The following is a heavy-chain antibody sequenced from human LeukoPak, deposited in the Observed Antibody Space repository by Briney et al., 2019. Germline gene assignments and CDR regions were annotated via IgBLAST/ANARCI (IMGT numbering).Heavy chain of an antibody. CDR1: GFTFSSYA. J-gene: IGHJ4*02. Sequence: GGSLRLSCAASGFTFSSYAMHWVRQAPGKGLEWVAVISYDGSNKYYADSVKGRFTISRDNSKNTPYLQMNSLRAEDTAVYYCAREGSYWGQGTLVTVSS. CDR3: AREGSY. V-gene: IGHV3-30*01. CDR2: ISYDGSNK.